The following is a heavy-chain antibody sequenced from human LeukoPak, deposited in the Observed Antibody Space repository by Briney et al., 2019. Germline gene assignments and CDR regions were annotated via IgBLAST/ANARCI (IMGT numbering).Heavy chain of an antibody. CDR3: ANLGYCGVHRCYPVV. J-gene: IGHJ4*02. CDR2: IYESGST. CDR1: GGSISSRHW. Sequence: SETLSLTCAVSGGSISSRHWWTWVRQPPGQGLEWIGEIYESGSTNYNPSLESRVTLSVDKSKNQFSLKLTSVTAADTAVYYCANLGYCGVHRCYPVVWGQGTLVTVSS. V-gene: IGHV4-4*02. D-gene: IGHD2-15*01.